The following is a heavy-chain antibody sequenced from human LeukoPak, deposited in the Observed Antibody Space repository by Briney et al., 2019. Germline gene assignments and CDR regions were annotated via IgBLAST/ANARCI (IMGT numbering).Heavy chain of an antibody. V-gene: IGHV4-4*07. J-gene: IGHJ4*02. CDR1: GDSVRSYY. Sequence: PSQTLSLTCTASGDSVRSYYWSWIRQPAQKRLEWIGRIYTSGTTDYNPSLKSRVTMSVDTSKNQLSLKLSSVTAADTAVYYCASGSSSWGILPKYYFDYWGQGTPVTVSS. CDR2: IYTSGTT. D-gene: IGHD6-13*01. CDR3: ASGSSSWGILPKYYFDY.